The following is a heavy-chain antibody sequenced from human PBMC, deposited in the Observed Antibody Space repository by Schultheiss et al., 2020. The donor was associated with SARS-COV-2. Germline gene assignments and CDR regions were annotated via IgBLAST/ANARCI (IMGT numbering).Heavy chain of an antibody. D-gene: IGHD6-19*01. V-gene: IGHV4-34*01. CDR3: AREFSGWGFDY. Sequence: SETLSLTCAVYGGSFSGYYWSWIRQPPGKGLEWIGEINHSGSTNYNPSLKSRVTISVDTSKNQFSLKLSSVTAADTAVYYCAREFSGWGFDYWGQGTLVTVSS. J-gene: IGHJ4*02. CDR2: INHSGST. CDR1: GGSFSGYY.